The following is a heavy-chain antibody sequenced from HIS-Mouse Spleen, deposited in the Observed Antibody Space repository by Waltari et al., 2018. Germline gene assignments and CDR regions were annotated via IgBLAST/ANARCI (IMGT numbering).Heavy chain of an antibody. J-gene: IGHJ4*02. CDR2: INSDGSST. V-gene: IGHV3-74*01. CDR1: GFPFIIYW. D-gene: IGHD6-6*01. CDR3: ARDGGRVYSSSFDY. Sequence: EVQLVESGGGLVQPGGSLRLSCAASGFPFIIYWMHWVRQAPGKGLVWVSRINSDGSSTSYADSVKGRFTISRDNAKNTLYLQMNSLRAEDTAVYYCARDGGRVYSSSFDYWGQGTLVTVSS.